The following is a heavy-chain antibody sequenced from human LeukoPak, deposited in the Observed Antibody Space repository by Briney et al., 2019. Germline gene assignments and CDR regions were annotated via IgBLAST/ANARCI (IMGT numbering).Heavy chain of an antibody. CDR3: ARKGHYYGSGSYSH. V-gene: IGHV4-34*01. Sequence: SETLSLTCAVYGGSFSGYYWSWIRQPPGKGLEWIGEINHSGSTNYNPSLKSRVPISVDTSKNQFSLKLSSVTAADTAVYYCARKGHYYGSGSYSHWGLGTLVTVSS. D-gene: IGHD3-10*01. CDR1: GGSFSGYY. J-gene: IGHJ4*02. CDR2: INHSGST.